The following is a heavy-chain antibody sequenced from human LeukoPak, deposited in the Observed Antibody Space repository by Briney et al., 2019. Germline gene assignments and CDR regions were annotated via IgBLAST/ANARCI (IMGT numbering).Heavy chain of an antibody. Sequence: SETLSLTCAVYGGSFSGYYWSWIRQPPGKGLEWIGEISHSGSTNYNPSLKSRVTISVDTSKNQFSLKLSSVTAADTAVYYCARGGLLWANQKDYWGQGTLVTVSS. CDR2: ISHSGST. J-gene: IGHJ4*02. CDR1: GGSFSGYY. V-gene: IGHV4-34*01. D-gene: IGHD3-10*01. CDR3: ARGGLLWANQKDY.